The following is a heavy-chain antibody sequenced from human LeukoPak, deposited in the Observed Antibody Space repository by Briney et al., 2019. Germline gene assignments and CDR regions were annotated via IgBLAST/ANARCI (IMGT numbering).Heavy chain of an antibody. Sequence: SETLSLTCTVSGGSISSSSYYWGWIRQPPGKGLEWIGSIYYSGSTYYNPSLKSRVTISVDTSKNQFSLKLSSVTAADTAVYYCARVPSSWPINWFDPWGQGTLVTVSS. J-gene: IGHJ5*02. D-gene: IGHD6-13*01. CDR1: GGSISSSSYY. V-gene: IGHV4-39*07. CDR3: ARVPSSWPINWFDP. CDR2: IYYSGST.